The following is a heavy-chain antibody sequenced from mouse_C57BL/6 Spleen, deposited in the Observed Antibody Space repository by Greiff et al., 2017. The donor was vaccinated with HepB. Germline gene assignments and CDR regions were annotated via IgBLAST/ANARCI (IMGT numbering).Heavy chain of an antibody. V-gene: IGHV1-54*01. D-gene: IGHD2-4*01. Sequence: VQLQQSGAELVRPGTSVKVSCKASGYAFTNYLIEWVKQRPGQGLEWIGVINPGSGGTNYNEKFKGKATLTADKSSSTAYMQLSSLTSEDSAVYFCAREGGLEDYYAMDYWGQGTSVTVSS. CDR2: INPGSGGT. J-gene: IGHJ4*01. CDR1: GYAFTNYL. CDR3: AREGGLEDYYAMDY.